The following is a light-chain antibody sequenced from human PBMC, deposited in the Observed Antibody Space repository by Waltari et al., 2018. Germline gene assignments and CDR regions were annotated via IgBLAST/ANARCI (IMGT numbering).Light chain of an antibody. Sequence: EFVLTQSPGTLSLSPGESATLSCRASQSVTSSYLAWYQQKPGQAPRLLIYGTSSRATGIPDRFSGSRSGTDVTLTISSLEPDDFAVYHCQQYAGSPRLTFGGGTKVEI. J-gene: IGKJ4*01. V-gene: IGKV3-20*01. CDR2: GTS. CDR3: QQYAGSPRLT. CDR1: QSVTSSY.